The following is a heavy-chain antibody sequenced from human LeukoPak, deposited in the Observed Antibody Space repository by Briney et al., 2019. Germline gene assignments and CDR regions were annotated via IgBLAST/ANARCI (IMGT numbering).Heavy chain of an antibody. V-gene: IGHV4-4*07. CDR3: ARVRGSSGSYEYYHYMDV. Sequence: SETLSLTCTVSGGTISYFYWSWIRQPAGKGLEWIGRIYTSGSTNYNPSLKSRVTMSVDTSKKQFSLKLSSVTAADTAVYYCARVRGSSGSYEYYHYMDVWGKGTTVTISS. CDR2: IYTSGST. J-gene: IGHJ6*03. CDR1: GGTISYFY. D-gene: IGHD1-26*01.